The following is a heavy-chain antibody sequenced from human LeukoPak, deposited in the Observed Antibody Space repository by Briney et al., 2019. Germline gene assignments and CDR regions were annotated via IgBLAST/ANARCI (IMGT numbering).Heavy chain of an antibody. Sequence: PSETLSLTCTVSGYSISSGYYWGWIRQPPGKGLEWIGSIYHSGSTYYNPSLKSRVTTSVDTSKNQFSLKLSSVTAADTAVYYCARYSSGRPFDPWGQGTLVTVSS. V-gene: IGHV4-38-2*02. CDR1: GYSISSGYY. D-gene: IGHD6-19*01. CDR3: ARYSSGRPFDP. CDR2: IYHSGST. J-gene: IGHJ5*02.